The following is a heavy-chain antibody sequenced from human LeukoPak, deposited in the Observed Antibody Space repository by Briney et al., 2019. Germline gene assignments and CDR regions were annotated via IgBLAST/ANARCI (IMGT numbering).Heavy chain of an antibody. CDR2: ISVSGGRT. CDR3: AKRGPGYDKSTYPPHYFDY. CDR1: GFTFSSYA. J-gene: IGHJ4*02. V-gene: IGHV3-23*01. D-gene: IGHD3-22*01. Sequence: GGSLRLSCAASGFTFSSYAMSWVRQAPGKGLEWVSGISVSGGRTDYADSVKGRFTISRDYSKNTLYLQMNSLRAEDTAVYFCAKRGPGYDKSTYPPHYFDYWGQGTLVTVSS.